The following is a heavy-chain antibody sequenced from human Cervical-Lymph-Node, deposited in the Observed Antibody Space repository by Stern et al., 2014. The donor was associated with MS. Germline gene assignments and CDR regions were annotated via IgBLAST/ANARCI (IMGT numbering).Heavy chain of an antibody. CDR2: IFPGGSDI. CDR3: ARQRYFDY. Sequence: EVHLVESGPEVKRPGESLKISCQASGYTFTSYWIGWVRQMPGKGLEWIAIIFPGGSDIRYSRSFQGQVTIQASKSSSTAYLQWNNLKASDTAIYYCARQRYFDYWGQGTLVTVSS. CDR1: GYTFTSYW. V-gene: IGHV5-51*01. J-gene: IGHJ4*02.